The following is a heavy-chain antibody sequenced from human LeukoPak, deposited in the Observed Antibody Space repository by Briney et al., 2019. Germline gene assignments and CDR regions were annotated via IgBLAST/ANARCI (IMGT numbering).Heavy chain of an antibody. CDR2: IYPGDSDT. V-gene: IGHV5-51*01. D-gene: IGHD2-21*02. CDR1: GYSFTSYW. CDR3: ARQMVVTAIPGWVDP. Sequence: GESLKISCKGSGYSFTSYWIGWVRQLPGKGLEWMGIIYPGDSDTRYSPSFQGQVTISADKSISTAYLQWSSLKASDTAMYYCARQMVVTAIPGWVDPWGQGTLVTVSS. J-gene: IGHJ5*02.